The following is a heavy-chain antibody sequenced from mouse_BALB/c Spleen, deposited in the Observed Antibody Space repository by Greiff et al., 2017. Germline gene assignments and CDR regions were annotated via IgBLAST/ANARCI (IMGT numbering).Heavy chain of an antibody. Sequence: EVMLVESGGGLVKPGGSLKLSCAASGFTFSSYTMSWVRQTPEKRLEWVATISSGGSYTYYPDSVKGRFTIARDNAKNNLYLQMSSLKSEDTAMYYCARDRGVRRFAYWGQGTLVTVSA. V-gene: IGHV5-6-4*01. CDR3: ARDRGVRRFAY. D-gene: IGHD2-14*01. J-gene: IGHJ3*01. CDR1: GFTFSSYT. CDR2: ISSGGSYT.